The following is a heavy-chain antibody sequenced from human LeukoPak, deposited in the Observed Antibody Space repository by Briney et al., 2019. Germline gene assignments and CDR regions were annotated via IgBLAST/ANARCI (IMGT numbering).Heavy chain of an antibody. CDR3: ARGPNRLAYCSGDCYFPFDY. V-gene: IGHV1-2*02. CDR2: INPNSGGT. CDR1: GYTFTGYY. J-gene: IGHJ4*02. D-gene: IGHD2-21*02. Sequence: GASVKVSCKASGYTFTGYYMHWVRQAPGQGLEWMGWINPNSGGTNYAQKFQGRVTMTRDTSISTAYMELSRLRSDDTAVYYCARGPNRLAYCSGDCYFPFDYWGQGTLVTVSS.